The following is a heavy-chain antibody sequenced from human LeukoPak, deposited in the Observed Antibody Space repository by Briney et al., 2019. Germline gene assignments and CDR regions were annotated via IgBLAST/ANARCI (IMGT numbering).Heavy chain of an antibody. CDR1: GFTFDDYA. J-gene: IGHJ6*03. Sequence: PGGSLRLSCAVSGFTFDDYAMHWVRQVPGKGLEWVSGINWNSDSIGYADSVKGRFTTSRDNAKNSLYLQMNSLRAEDTAVYYCAKGDYYYMDVWGKGTTVTISS. CDR2: INWNSDSI. CDR3: AKGDYYYMDV. V-gene: IGHV3-9*01.